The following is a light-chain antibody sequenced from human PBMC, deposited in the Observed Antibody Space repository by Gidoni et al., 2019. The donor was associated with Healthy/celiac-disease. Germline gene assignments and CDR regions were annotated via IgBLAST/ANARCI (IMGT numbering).Light chain of an antibody. Sequence: EIVLTQSPGTLSLSPGERATLSCRASKSVSSSYLAWYQQKPGQAPSLLIYGASSRATGIPDRFSGSGSGTDFTLTISRLEPEDFAVYYCQQYGSSPPYTFGQGTKLEIK. J-gene: IGKJ2*01. CDR3: QQYGSSPPYT. CDR1: KSVSSSY. V-gene: IGKV3-20*01. CDR2: GAS.